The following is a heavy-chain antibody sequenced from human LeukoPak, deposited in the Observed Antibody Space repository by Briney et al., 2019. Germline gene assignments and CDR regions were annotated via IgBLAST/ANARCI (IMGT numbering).Heavy chain of an antibody. Sequence: PSETLSLTCTVSGGSISSYYWSWIRQPPGKGLEWIGSIYYSGSTYYNPSLKSRVTISVDTSKNQFSLKLNSVTAADTAVYYCASSGWYEGGVYWGQGTLVTVSS. J-gene: IGHJ4*02. CDR2: IYYSGST. V-gene: IGHV4-59*05. D-gene: IGHD6-19*01. CDR3: ASSGWYEGGVY. CDR1: GGSISSYY.